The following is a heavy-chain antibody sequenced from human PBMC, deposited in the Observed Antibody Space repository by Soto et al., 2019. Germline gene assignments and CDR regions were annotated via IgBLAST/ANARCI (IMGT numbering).Heavy chain of an antibody. Sequence: TLSLNFTVSCGSISNYYWSCFRQPAGKGLEWIGRIYTSGSTNYNPSLKSRVTMSVDTSKNQFSLKLSSVTDADTAVYYCARDRWTSCYAPGYNWFDPWGQGTLVTVSS. D-gene: IGHD2-2*01. CDR3: ARDRWTSCYAPGYNWFDP. CDR2: IYTSGST. V-gene: IGHV4-4*07. CDR1: CGSISNYY. J-gene: IGHJ5*02.